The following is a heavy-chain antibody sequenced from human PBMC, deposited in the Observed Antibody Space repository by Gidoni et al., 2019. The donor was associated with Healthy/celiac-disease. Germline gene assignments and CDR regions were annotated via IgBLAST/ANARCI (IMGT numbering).Heavy chain of an antibody. CDR3: ARGPSGGFAYYYYYYMDV. Sequence: QVQLQESGPGLVKPSETLSLPCTVSGGSISSYYWSWIRQPPGKGLEWIGYIYYSASTNYNPSLKSRVTISVDTSKNQFSLKLSSVTAADTAVYYCARGPSGGFAYYYYYYMDVWGKGTTVTVSS. V-gene: IGHV4-59*01. J-gene: IGHJ6*03. CDR1: GGSISSYY. CDR2: IYYSAST. D-gene: IGHD3-16*01.